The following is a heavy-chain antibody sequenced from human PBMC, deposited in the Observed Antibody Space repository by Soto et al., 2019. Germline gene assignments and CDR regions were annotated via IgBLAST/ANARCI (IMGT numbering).Heavy chain of an antibody. Sequence: EVQLVESGGVVVQPGGSLRLSCAASGFTFDDYTMHWVRQAPGKGLEWVSLISWDGSGTYYADSVKCRFTISRDNSKNSLYLQMNSLRTEDTALYYCAKDFYYGSGSYTSSGAFNIWGQGTMVTVSS. CDR1: GFTFDDYT. CDR3: AKDFYYGSGSYTSSGAFNI. V-gene: IGHV3-43*01. CDR2: ISWDGSGT. D-gene: IGHD3-10*01. J-gene: IGHJ3*02.